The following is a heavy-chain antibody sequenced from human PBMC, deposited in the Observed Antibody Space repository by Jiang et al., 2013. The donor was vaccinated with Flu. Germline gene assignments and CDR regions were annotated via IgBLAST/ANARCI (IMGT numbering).Heavy chain of an antibody. V-gene: IGHV3-23*01. CDR2: ISNSGGST. J-gene: IGHJ1*01. D-gene: IGHD2-2*01. CDR3: AKDRRVRDSSGRIVVVPAAVAGPFQH. Sequence: VQLLESGGGLVQPGGSLRLSCAASGFTFSNYAMSWVRQAPGKGLEWVSVISNSGGSTYYADSVKGRFTISRDNSKNTLYLQMNSLRAEDTAVYYCAKDRRVRDSSGRIVVVPAAVAGPFQHWGQGTLVTVSS. CDR1: GFTFSNYA.